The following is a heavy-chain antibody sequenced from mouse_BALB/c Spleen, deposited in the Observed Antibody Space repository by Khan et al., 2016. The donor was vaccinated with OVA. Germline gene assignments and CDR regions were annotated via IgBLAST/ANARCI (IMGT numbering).Heavy chain of an antibody. CDR1: GFTFSGFG. CDR3: ARPGYYYFDY. Sequence: EVELVESGGGLVQPGGSRKLSCAASGFTFSGFGMHWVRQAPEKGLEWVAFISSGSSTIYYADTVKGRFTISRDNPKNTLFLQMTSLRVEDTAIYIYARPGYYYFDYWGQGTTLTVSS. CDR2: ISSGSSTI. J-gene: IGHJ2*01. V-gene: IGHV5-17*02. D-gene: IGHD2-3*01.